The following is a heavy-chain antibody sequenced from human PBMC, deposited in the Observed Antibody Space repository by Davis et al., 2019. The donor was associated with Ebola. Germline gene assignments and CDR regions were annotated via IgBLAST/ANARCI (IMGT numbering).Heavy chain of an antibody. V-gene: IGHV3-74*01. Sequence: GESLKISCAASGFTFSIYWMHWVRQAPGKGLVWVSRINSDGISTTYADSVKGRFTISRDNAKNSLYLQMNSLRVEDTAVYYCVRDHYYGGSGGLYYFDSWGQGTLVTVSS. J-gene: IGHJ4*02. CDR1: GFTFSIYW. CDR3: VRDHYYGGSGGLYYFDS. D-gene: IGHD3-22*01. CDR2: INSDGIST.